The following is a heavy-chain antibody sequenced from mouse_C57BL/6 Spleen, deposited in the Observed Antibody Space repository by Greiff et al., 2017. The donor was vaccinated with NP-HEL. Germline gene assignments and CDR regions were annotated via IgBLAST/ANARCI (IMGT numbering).Heavy chain of an antibody. CDR1: GYTFTSYW. J-gene: IGHJ1*03. D-gene: IGHD1-1*01. Sequence: VQLQQSGAELVKPGASVKLSCKASGYTFTSYWMQWVKQRPGQGLEWIGEIDPSDSYTNYNQKFKGKATLTVDTSSSTAYMQLSSLTSEDSAVYYCARSHYYGSSYVGYFDVWGTGTTVTVSS. V-gene: IGHV1-50*01. CDR3: ARSHYYGSSYVGYFDV. CDR2: IDPSDSYT.